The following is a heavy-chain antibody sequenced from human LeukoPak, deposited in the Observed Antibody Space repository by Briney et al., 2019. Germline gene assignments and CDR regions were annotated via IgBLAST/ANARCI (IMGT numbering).Heavy chain of an antibody. Sequence: PSETLSLTCTVSGGSISSGDYCWSWIRQPPGKGLEWIGYIYYSGSTYYNPSLKSRVTISVDTSKNQFSLKLSSVTAADTAVYYCASRLKDTASPDPRNYFDYWGQGTLVTVSS. CDR2: IYYSGST. D-gene: IGHD5-18*01. V-gene: IGHV4-30-4*01. CDR1: GGSISSGDYC. CDR3: ASRLKDTASPDPRNYFDY. J-gene: IGHJ4*02.